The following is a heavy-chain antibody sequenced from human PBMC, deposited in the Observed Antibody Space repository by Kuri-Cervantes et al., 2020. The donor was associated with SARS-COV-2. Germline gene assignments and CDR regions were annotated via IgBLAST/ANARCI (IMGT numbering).Heavy chain of an antibody. CDR2: INHSGST. CDR3: ARGREGVVPATILGLGYFLYFSMDV. CDR1: GGSFSGYY. Sequence: GSLRLSCAVFGGSFSGYYWSWIRQSPGKGLEWIGKINHSGSTNYNPSPSSRVTISVDMSKNQFSLRLSSVTAADTAMYYCARGREGVVPATILGLGYFLYFSMDVWGKGTSVTVSS. D-gene: IGHD2-2*01. V-gene: IGHV4-34*01. J-gene: IGHJ6*03.